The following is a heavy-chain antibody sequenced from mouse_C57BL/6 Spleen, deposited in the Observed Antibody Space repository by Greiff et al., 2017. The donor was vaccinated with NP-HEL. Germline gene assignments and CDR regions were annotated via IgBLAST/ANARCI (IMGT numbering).Heavy chain of an antibody. CDR3: APNWDWYFDV. CDR1: GYAFSSYW. J-gene: IGHJ1*03. Sequence: VKLMESGAELVKPGASVKISCKASGYAFSSYWMNWVKQRPGKGLEWIGQIYPGDGDTNYNGKFKGKATLTADKSSSTAYMQLSSLTSEDSAVYFCAPNWDWYFDVWGTGTTVTVSS. CDR2: IYPGDGDT. V-gene: IGHV1-80*01. D-gene: IGHD4-1*01.